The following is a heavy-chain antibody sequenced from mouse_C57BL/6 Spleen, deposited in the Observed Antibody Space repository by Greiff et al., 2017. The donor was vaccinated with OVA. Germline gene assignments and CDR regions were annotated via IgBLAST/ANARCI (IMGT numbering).Heavy chain of an antibody. CDR2: IDPSDSET. D-gene: IGHD1-1*01. Sequence: VQLQQPGAELVRPGSSVKLSCKASGYTFTSYWMPWVKQRPIQGLEWIGNIDPSDSETHYNQKFKDKATLTVDKSSSTAYMQLSSLTSEDSAVYYCARRTTVVDLDYWGQGTTLTVSS. CDR3: ARRTTVVDLDY. CDR1: GYTFTSYW. V-gene: IGHV1-52*01. J-gene: IGHJ2*01.